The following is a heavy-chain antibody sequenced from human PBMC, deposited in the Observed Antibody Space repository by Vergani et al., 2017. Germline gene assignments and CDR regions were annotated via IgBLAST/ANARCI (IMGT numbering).Heavy chain of an antibody. V-gene: IGHV3-48*03. CDR2: ISSSGSTI. J-gene: IGHJ6*02. CDR1: GFTFSSYE. CDR3: ARDSSRYYYYGMDV. Sequence: EVQLVESGGGLVQPGGSLRLSCAASGFTFSSYEMNWVRQAPGKGLEWVSYISSSGSTIYYADSVKGRFTISRDNAKNSLYLQMNSLRAEDTAVYYCARDSSRYYYYGMDVWGQGTTVTVSS. D-gene: IGHD2-15*01.